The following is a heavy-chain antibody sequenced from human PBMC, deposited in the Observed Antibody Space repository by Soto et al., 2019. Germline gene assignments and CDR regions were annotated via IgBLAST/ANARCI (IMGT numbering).Heavy chain of an antibody. CDR1: GFTFSSYA. CDR3: AKNGRAAAMSNSFDP. Sequence: EVQLLESGGGLVQPGGSLRLSCTGSGFTFSSYAMNWVRQAPGKGLECVSTISGSGGTTYYADSVKGRFTISRDNSKNTLYLQMSSLRAEDTAVYYCAKNGRAAAMSNSFDPWGQGTLVTVSS. J-gene: IGHJ5*02. CDR2: ISGSGGTT. V-gene: IGHV3-23*01. D-gene: IGHD6-13*01.